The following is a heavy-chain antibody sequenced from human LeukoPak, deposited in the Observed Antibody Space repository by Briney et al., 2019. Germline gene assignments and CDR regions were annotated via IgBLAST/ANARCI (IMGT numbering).Heavy chain of an antibody. CDR1: GFTFSSYA. J-gene: IGHJ3*02. CDR3: ARSGAARDAFDI. Sequence: PGGSLRLSCAASGFTFSSYAMSWVRQAPGKGLEWVSVIYSGGSTYYADSVKGRFTISRDNSKNTLYLQMNSLRAEDTAMYYCARSGAARDAFDIWGQGTMVTVSS. CDR2: IYSGGST. D-gene: IGHD1-26*01. V-gene: IGHV3-53*01.